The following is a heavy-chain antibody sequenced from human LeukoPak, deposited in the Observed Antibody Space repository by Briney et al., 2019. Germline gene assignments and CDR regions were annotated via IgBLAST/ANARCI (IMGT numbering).Heavy chain of an antibody. CDR3: ARRITIFGVKTGYNWFDP. D-gene: IGHD3-3*01. CDR1: GGSISSGDYY. Sequence: PSETLSLTCTVSGGSISSGDYYWSWIRQPPGKGLEWIGYIYYSGSTYYNPSLKSRVTISVDTSKNQFSLKLSSVTAADTAVYYCARRITIFGVKTGYNWFDPWGQGTLVTVSS. J-gene: IGHJ5*02. CDR2: IYYSGST. V-gene: IGHV4-30-4*08.